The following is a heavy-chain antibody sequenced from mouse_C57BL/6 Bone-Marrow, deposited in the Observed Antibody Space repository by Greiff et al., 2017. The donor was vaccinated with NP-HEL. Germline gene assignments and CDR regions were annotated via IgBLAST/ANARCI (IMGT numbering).Heavy chain of an antibody. CDR3: ARRSCCYGNYVYWYFGV. D-gene: IGHD2-1*01. CDR1: GYTFTGYW. CDR2: ILPGSGST. J-gene: IGHJ1*03. V-gene: IGHV1-9*01. Sequence: QVQLQQSGAELMKPGASVKLSCKATGYTFTGYWIEWVKQRPGHGLEWIGVILPGSGSTNYNEKFKGKATFTADTSSNTAYMQLSSLTTEDSAIYYCARRSCCYGNYVYWYFGVWGTGATVTVST.